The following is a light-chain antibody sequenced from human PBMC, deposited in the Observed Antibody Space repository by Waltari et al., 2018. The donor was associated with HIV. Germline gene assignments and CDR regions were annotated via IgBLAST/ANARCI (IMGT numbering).Light chain of an antibody. CDR2: GVS. V-gene: IGLV2-8*01. CDR3: SSHSVSGTLL. CDR1: SSDVGAYPF. Sequence: QSALTQPPSASGSPGQSVTISCTGTSSDVGAYPFVSWYQHHPGKVPKLIIYGVSARPSGVPDRFSGSKSGNTASLTVFGLQAEDEADYYCSSHSVSGTLLFGGGTKLTVL. J-gene: IGLJ2*01.